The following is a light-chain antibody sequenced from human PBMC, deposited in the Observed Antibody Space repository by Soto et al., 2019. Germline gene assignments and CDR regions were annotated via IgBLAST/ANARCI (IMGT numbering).Light chain of an antibody. Sequence: EIVMTQSPATLSVSPGERATLSCRASQSVSSNLAWYQQKPGQAPRLLIYDASTRATGIPARFSGSGSGTEFTLTNSSLQSEDFAVYYCQQYNNWPRTFCQGTKVEIK. CDR2: DAS. J-gene: IGKJ1*01. CDR1: QSVSSN. CDR3: QQYNNWPRT. V-gene: IGKV3-15*01.